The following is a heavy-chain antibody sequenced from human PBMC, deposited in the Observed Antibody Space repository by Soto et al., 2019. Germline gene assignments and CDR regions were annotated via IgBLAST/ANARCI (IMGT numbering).Heavy chain of an antibody. D-gene: IGHD5-18*01. Sequence: QVQLQESGPGLVKPSQTLSLTCTVSGGSISSGGYYWSWIRQHPGKGLEWIGYIYYSGSTYYNPSLNSRVTISVDTSKTQFSLKLRSVTAADTAVYYCARVLRGYRNAIALNWFDPWGQGTLVTVSS. CDR3: ARVLRGYRNAIALNWFDP. J-gene: IGHJ5*02. V-gene: IGHV4-31*03. CDR2: IYYSGST. CDR1: GGSISSGGYY.